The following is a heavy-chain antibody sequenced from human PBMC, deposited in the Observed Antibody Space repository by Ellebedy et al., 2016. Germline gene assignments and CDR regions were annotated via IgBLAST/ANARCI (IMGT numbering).Heavy chain of an antibody. Sequence: SETLSLTXTVSGGSVSSGSYYWSWIRQPPGKGLEWIGYIYYSGSTNYNPSLKSRVTISVDTSKNQFSLKLSSVTAADTAVYYCARHQLRRTHYYYYGMDVWGQGTTVTVSS. J-gene: IGHJ6*02. CDR3: ARHQLRRTHYYYYGMDV. CDR1: GGSVSSGSYY. CDR2: IYYSGST. D-gene: IGHD6-25*01. V-gene: IGHV4-61*01.